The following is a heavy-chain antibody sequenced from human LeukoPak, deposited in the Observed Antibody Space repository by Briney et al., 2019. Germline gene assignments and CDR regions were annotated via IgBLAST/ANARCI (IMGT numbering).Heavy chain of an antibody. V-gene: IGHV4-31*03. CDR2: VYYSGST. CDR3: ARPYNSGWKGGFDY. Sequence: SQTLSPTCTVSGGSISSGGYYWSWIRQHPGKGLEWIGNVYYSGSTYYNPSLKSRVTISVDTSKNQFSLKLSSVTAADTAVYYCARPYNSGWKGGFDYWGQGTLVTVSS. CDR1: GGSISSGGYY. J-gene: IGHJ4*02. D-gene: IGHD6-19*01.